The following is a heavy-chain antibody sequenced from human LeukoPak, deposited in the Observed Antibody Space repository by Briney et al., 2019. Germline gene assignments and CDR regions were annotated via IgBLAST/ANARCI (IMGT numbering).Heavy chain of an antibody. CDR3: ARGDDDSSGYYLFHWYFDL. D-gene: IGHD3-22*01. V-gene: IGHV4-59*08. Sequence: PSETLSLTCTVSGGSISSYYWSWIRQPPGKGLEWIGYIYYSGSTNYNPSLKSRVTISVDTSKNQFSLKLSPVTAADTAVYYCARGDDDSSGYYLFHWYFDLWGRGTLVTVSS. CDR1: GGSISSYY. J-gene: IGHJ2*01. CDR2: IYYSGST.